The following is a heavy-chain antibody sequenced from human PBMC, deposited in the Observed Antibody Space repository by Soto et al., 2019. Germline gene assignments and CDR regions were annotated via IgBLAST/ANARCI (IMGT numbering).Heavy chain of an antibody. CDR3: AKAGSSDAFDI. D-gene: IGHD6-6*01. CDR2: IWYDGSNK. V-gene: IGHV3-30*02. CDR1: GFTFSSYG. J-gene: IGHJ3*02. Sequence: PGGSLRLSCAASGFTFSSYGMHWVRQAPGKGLEWVAVIWYDGSNKYYADSVKGRFTISRDNSKNTLYLQMNSLRAEDTAVYYCAKAGSSDAFDIWGQGTMVTVSS.